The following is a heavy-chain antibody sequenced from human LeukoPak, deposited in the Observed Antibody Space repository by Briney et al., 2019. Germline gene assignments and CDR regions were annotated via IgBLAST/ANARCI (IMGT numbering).Heavy chain of an antibody. J-gene: IGHJ5*02. Sequence: ASVKVSCKASGYTFTGYYMHWVRQAPGQGLEWMGWINPNSGGTNYAQKFQGWVTMTRDTSISTAYMELSRLRSDDTAVYYCARAQWYSLGSFDPWGQGTLVTVSS. V-gene: IGHV1-2*04. CDR1: GYTFTGYY. D-gene: IGHD1-26*01. CDR2: INPNSGGT. CDR3: ARAQWYSLGSFDP.